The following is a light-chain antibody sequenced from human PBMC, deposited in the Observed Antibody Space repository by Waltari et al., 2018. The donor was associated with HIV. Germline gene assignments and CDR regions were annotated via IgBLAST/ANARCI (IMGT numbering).Light chain of an antibody. J-gene: IGKJ2*01. CDR2: AAL. CDR1: QSVSSNY. V-gene: IGKV3-20*01. Sequence: ELVLTQSPGTPSLSPGEGATLSCRASQSVSSNYLAWYQQKPGQAPRLLIYAALNRATGIPDRFSGSGSGTDFTLSISRLEPQDFAVYYCQQYGSSPYTFGQGTKLEIK. CDR3: QQYGSSPYT.